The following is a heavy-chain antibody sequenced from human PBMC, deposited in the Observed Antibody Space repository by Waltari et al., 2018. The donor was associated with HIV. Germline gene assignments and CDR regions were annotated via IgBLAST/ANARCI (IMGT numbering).Heavy chain of an antibody. CDR3: VRDAFGLDY. CDR1: GDSVSSDSAA. V-gene: IGHV6-1*01. D-gene: IGHD3-16*01. Sequence: QVYLQQSGPEMVKPSETLTLDCVISGDSVSSDSAAWNCVRQSPSRGLEWLGRTYLRSKWHEDYAASVKGRIAIDADSAENRFTLHLNHVTPEDTAVYFCVRDAFGLDYWGQGILVTVSS. CDR2: TYLRSKWHE. J-gene: IGHJ4*02.